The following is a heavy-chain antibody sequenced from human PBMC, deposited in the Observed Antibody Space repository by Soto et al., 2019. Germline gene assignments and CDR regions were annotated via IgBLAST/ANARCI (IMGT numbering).Heavy chain of an antibody. V-gene: IGHV3-66*01. CDR3: ARNHDYGDYVSYYYMDV. Sequence: GGSLRLSCAASGVTGISNYMSWVRQATGKGLEWVSVIYSGGSTYYADSVKGRFTISRDNSKNTLYLQMNSLRAEDTAVYYCARNHDYGDYVSYYYMDVWGKGTTVTVSS. CDR1: GVTGISNY. J-gene: IGHJ6*03. CDR2: IYSGGST. D-gene: IGHD4-17*01.